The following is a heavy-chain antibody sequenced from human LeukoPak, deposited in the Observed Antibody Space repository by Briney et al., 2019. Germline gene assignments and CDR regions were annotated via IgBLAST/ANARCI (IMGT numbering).Heavy chain of an antibody. Sequence: PSETLSLTCTVSGGSISNYYWSWIRQPAGKGLEWIGRIYTSGSTNYNPSLKSRVTMSVDTSKNQFSLKLTSVTASYAAVYYCATSRGYSNYYFDYWGQGTLVTVSS. D-gene: IGHD5-18*01. V-gene: IGHV4-4*07. CDR1: GGSISNYY. J-gene: IGHJ4*02. CDR3: ATSRGYSNYYFDY. CDR2: IYTSGST.